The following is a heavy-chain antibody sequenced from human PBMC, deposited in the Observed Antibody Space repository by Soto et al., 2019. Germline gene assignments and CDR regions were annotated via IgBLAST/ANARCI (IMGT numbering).Heavy chain of an antibody. V-gene: IGHV1-3*01. J-gene: IGHJ1*01. CDR3: ARDYDLGYCSGGSCYSTPFQH. CDR2: INAGNGNT. D-gene: IGHD2-15*01. Sequence: EASVKVSCKASGYTFTSYAMHWVRQAPGQRLEWMGWINAGNGNTKYSQKFQGRVTITRDTSASTAYMELSSLRSEDTAVYYCARDYDLGYCSGGSCYSTPFQHWGQGTLVTVSS. CDR1: GYTFTSYA.